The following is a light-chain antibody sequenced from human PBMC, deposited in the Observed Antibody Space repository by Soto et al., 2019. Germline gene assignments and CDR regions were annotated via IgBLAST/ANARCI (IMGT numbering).Light chain of an antibody. CDR2: KAS. J-gene: IGKJ1*01. V-gene: IGKV1-5*03. CDR3: QQYNSYPWT. CDR1: QSISSW. Sequence: DTQMTQSPSRLSASVGDRVTMTCRASQSISSWLAWYQQKPGKAPKLLIYKASSLESGVPSRFSGSGSGTEFTLTISSLQPDDFATYYCQQYNSYPWTFGQGTKVDI.